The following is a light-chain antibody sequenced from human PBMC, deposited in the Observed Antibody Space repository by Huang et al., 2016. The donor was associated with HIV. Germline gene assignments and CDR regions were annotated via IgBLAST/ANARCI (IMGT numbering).Light chain of an antibody. CDR1: QSFRQTN. CDR2: EVS. V-gene: IGKV2-29*02. Sequence: DIVMTQTPLSLSVTPGQPASISCKSSQSFRQTNLYWYVQKSGQSPQLLIYEVSRRFSGVPDRFTGSGSGTDFTLKISRVEAEDVGVYYCMQGRHLPFTFGPGTKVDIK. J-gene: IGKJ3*01. CDR3: MQGRHLPFT.